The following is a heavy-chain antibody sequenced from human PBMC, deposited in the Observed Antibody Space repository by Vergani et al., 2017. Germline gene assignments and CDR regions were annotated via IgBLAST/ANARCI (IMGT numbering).Heavy chain of an antibody. CDR3: AKDFQYYYDSSGYYVY. CDR2: ISGSGGST. J-gene: IGHJ4*02. V-gene: IGHV3-23*01. CDR1: GFTFSSYA. Sequence: EVQLLESGGGLVQPGGSLRLSCAASGFTFSSYAMSWVRQAPGKGLEWVSAISGSGGSTYYADSVKGRFTISRENSKNTLYLQMNSLRAEDTAVYYCAKDFQYYYDSSGYYVYWGQGTLVTVSS. D-gene: IGHD3-22*01.